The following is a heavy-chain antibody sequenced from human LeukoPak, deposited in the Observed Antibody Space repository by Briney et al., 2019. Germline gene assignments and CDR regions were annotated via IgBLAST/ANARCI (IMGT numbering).Heavy chain of an antibody. D-gene: IGHD3-10*01. CDR1: GDSVSSNSAA. Sequence: SQTLSLTCAISGDSVSSNSAAWNWIRQSPSRGLEWLGRTYYRFKWYNDYAVSVKSRITINPDTSKNQFSLQLNSVTPEDTAVYYCAREGMLITMVRGVMDPAPLDYWGQGTLVTVSS. CDR3: AREGMLITMVRGVMDPAPLDY. J-gene: IGHJ4*02. CDR2: TYYRFKWYN. V-gene: IGHV6-1*01.